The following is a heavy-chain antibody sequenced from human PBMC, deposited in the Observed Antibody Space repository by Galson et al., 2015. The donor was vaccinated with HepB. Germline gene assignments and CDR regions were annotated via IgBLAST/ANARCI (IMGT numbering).Heavy chain of an antibody. J-gene: IGHJ6*02. D-gene: IGHD4-23*01. CDR3: AKADYGGNSEYYYYGMDV. CDR2: ISYDGSNK. V-gene: IGHV3-30*18. Sequence: LRLSCAASGFTFSSYGMHWVRQAPGKGLEWVAVISYDGSNKYYADSVKGRFTISRDNSKNTLYLQMNSLRAEDTAVYYCAKADYGGNSEYYYYGMDVWGQGTTVTVSS. CDR1: GFTFSSYG.